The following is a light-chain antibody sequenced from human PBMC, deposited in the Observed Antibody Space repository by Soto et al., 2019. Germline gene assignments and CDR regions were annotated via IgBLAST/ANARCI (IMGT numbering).Light chain of an antibody. CDR1: SSDVGGYNY. CDR2: DVS. J-gene: IGLJ1*01. Sequence: SVLTQPASVSGSPGHSITIFCTGTSSDVGGYNYVSWYQQHPGKAPKLMIYDVSNRPSGVSNRFSGSKSGNTASLTISGLQAEDEADYYCSSYTSSSTYVFGTGTKVTVL. CDR3: SSYTSSSTYV. V-gene: IGLV2-14*01.